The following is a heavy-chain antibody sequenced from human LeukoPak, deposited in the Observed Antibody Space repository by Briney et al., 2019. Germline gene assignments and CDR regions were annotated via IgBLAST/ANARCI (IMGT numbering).Heavy chain of an antibody. J-gene: IGHJ4*02. CDR3: ARSSGYYFDY. CDR1: GGSISSGAYY. V-gene: IGHV4-31*03. D-gene: IGHD3-22*01. CDR2: IYYSGNT. Sequence: PSETLSLTCTVSGGSISSGAYYWSWIRQHPGEGLEWIGYIYYSGNTYYNPSLKSRVTISADTSKNQFSLKLISVTAADTAVYYCARSSGYYFDYWGQGTLVTVSS.